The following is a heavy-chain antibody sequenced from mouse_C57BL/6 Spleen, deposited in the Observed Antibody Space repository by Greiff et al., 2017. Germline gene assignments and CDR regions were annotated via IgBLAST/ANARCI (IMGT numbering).Heavy chain of an antibody. CDR2: INYDGSST. CDR1: GFTFSDYY. Sequence: EVKVVESEGGLVQPGSSMKLSCTASGFTFSDYYMAWVRQVPEKGLEWVENINYDGSSTYYLDSLKSRFIISRDNAKNILYLQMSSLKSEDTATYYCARSVVATDYAMDDWGQGTSVTVSS. CDR3: ARSVVATDYAMDD. J-gene: IGHJ4*01. D-gene: IGHD1-1*01. V-gene: IGHV5-16*01.